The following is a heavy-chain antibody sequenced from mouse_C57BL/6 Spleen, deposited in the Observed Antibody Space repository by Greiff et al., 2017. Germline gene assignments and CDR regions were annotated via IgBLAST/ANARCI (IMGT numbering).Heavy chain of an antibody. D-gene: IGHD6-1*01. CDR2: ISDGGSYT. V-gene: IGHV5-4*01. CDR1: GFTFSSYA. Sequence: EVQLVESGGGLVKPGGSLKLSCAASGFTFSSYAMSWVRQTPEKRLEWVATISDGGSYTYYPDNVKGRFTISRDNAKNNLYLQMSHLKSEDTAMYYCARALEFDVWGTGTTVTVSS. J-gene: IGHJ1*03. CDR3: ARALEFDV.